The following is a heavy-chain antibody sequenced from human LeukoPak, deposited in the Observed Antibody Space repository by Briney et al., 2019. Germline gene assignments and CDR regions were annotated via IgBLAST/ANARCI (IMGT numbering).Heavy chain of an antibody. J-gene: IGHJ4*02. D-gene: IGHD2-15*01. Sequence: SETLSLPCTVSGDSISIYYWSWIRQSPGKGLEWIGYIYYSGSTNYNPSLKGRVTISVDTSKSQFSLKLSSVTAADTAVYYCARETCSGGSCFQFDFWGQGTLVTVSS. CDR1: GDSISIYY. CDR3: ARETCSGGSCFQFDF. CDR2: IYYSGST. V-gene: IGHV4-59*01.